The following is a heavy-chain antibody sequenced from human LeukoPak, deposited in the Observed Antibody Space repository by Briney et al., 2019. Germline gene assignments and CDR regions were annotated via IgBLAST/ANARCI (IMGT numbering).Heavy chain of an antibody. CDR1: GGSISGYY. Sequence: SETLSLTCTVSGGSISGYYWTWIRQPPGKGLEWIGYISYSGSTNYNPSLKSRVTISVDTSKNQFSLKLSSVTAADTAVYYCARDHRYCSGSSCYSDAFDIWGQGTVVTVPS. D-gene: IGHD2-15*01. CDR3: ARDHRYCSGSSCYSDAFDI. CDR2: ISYSGST. V-gene: IGHV4-59*01. J-gene: IGHJ3*02.